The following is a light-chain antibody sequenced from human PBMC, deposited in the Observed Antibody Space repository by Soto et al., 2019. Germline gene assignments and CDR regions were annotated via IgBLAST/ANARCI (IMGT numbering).Light chain of an antibody. Sequence: DIQMTQSPSSLSASVGDRVTITCRASQSVSNHLNWYQQKPGKAPKLLIYASSSLHSGVPSRFSGSGSGTDFTLTISSLQPEDFATYYCQQSHSNIQGLTFGGGTKVEIK. CDR2: ASS. V-gene: IGKV1-39*01. CDR3: QQSHSNIQGLT. J-gene: IGKJ4*01. CDR1: QSVSNH.